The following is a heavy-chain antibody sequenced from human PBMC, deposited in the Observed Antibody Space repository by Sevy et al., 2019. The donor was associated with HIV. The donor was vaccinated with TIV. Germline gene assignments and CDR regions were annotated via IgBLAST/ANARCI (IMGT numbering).Heavy chain of an antibody. V-gene: IGHV4-59*01. Sequence: SETLSLTCTVSGDSISGYYWSWIRQPPGKGLEWIGYIYYSGRTNYNPSLKSRVTISEDRSKNHSSLKLTSVTAADTAGYYCARQFQEYYYGVDVWGQGTMVTVSS. D-gene: IGHD6-6*01. CDR1: GDSISGYY. J-gene: IGHJ6*02. CDR2: IYYSGRT. CDR3: ARQFQEYYYGVDV.